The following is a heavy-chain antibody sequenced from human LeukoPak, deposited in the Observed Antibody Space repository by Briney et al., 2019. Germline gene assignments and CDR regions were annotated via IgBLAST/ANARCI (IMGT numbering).Heavy chain of an antibody. J-gene: IGHJ3*02. V-gene: IGHV4-39*07. Sequence: PSETLSLTCTVSGGSISSSSYYWGWIRQPPGKGLEWIGSIYYSGSTYYNPSLKRRVTISVDTSKNQFSLRLSSVTAADTAVYYCARNPDAFDIWGQGTMVTVSS. CDR1: GGSISSSSYY. CDR3: ARNPDAFDI. CDR2: IYYSGST.